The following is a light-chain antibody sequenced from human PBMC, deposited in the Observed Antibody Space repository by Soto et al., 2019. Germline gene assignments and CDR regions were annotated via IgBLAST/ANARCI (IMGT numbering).Light chain of an antibody. CDR2: EAS. V-gene: IGLV2-18*01. CDR3: SLYASENTYV. CDR1: STDFVSYNR. J-gene: IGLJ1*01. Sequence: QSALAQPPSVSGSPGQSVTISCTGTSTDFVSYNRVSWYQQPPGTAPKLIIYEASNRPSGVPDRLSGSKSGNTASLTISGHQAADEADYYCSLYASENTYVFGTGTKVTVL.